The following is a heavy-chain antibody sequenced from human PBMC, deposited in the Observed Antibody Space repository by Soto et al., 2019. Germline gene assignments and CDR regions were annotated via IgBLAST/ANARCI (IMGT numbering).Heavy chain of an antibody. Sequence: VQLVESGGGVVQPGRSLRLSCAASGFTFSSYGMHWVRQAPGKGLEWVSYISSSGSTIYYADSVKGRFTISRDNAKNSLYLQMNSLRAEDTAVYYCARGMETYYDFWSGYQTSYWYFDLWGRGTLVTVSS. J-gene: IGHJ2*01. D-gene: IGHD3-3*01. CDR1: GFTFSSYG. CDR2: ISSSGSTI. V-gene: IGHV3-48*04. CDR3: ARGMETYYDFWSGYQTSYWYFDL.